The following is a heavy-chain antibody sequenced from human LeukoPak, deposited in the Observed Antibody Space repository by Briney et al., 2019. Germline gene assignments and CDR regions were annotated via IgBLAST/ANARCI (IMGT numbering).Heavy chain of an antibody. J-gene: IGHJ5*02. CDR2: ISNDGGGT. Sequence: PGGSLRLSGAASGFIFNNYGLIWVRQAPGKGLEWVSAISNDGGGTNYADFVKGRFTISRDNSKNTLFLQMNSLRAEDTALYYCAKGSSGYFVDLWGQGTLVTVSS. CDR3: AKGSSGYFVDL. CDR1: GFIFNNYG. D-gene: IGHD3-22*01. V-gene: IGHV3-23*01.